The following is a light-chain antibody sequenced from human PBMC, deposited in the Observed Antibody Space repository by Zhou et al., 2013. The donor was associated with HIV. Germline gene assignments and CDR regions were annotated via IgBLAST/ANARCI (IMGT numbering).Light chain of an antibody. CDR1: QGISTY. CDR3: QQSDSVPIT. V-gene: IGKV1-8*01. J-gene: IGKJ5*01. Sequence: AIRMTQSPSSFSASIGDRVTMTCRASQGISTYLAWYQQKPGKAPKFLIYAASSLQSAVPSRFSGSGSGTVFSLTISCLQSEDFATYYCQQSDSVPITFGQGTRLDIK. CDR2: AAS.